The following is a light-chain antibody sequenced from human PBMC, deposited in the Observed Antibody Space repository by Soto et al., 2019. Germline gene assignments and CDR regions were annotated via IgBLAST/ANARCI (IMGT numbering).Light chain of an antibody. V-gene: IGKV1-33*01. Sequence: DIQMTQSPSSLSVSVGDSVTITCQASQDIYDYLNWYQHKPGKAPRLLIYAASNLETGVPSRFSGSGSGTDFTFTINSLQPEDIATYYCQQYDNSPMFTFGRGTKVEI. CDR1: QDIYDY. CDR2: AAS. J-gene: IGKJ2*01. CDR3: QQYDNSPMFT.